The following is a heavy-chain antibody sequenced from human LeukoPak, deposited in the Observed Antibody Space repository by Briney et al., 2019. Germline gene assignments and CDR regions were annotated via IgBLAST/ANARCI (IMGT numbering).Heavy chain of an antibody. Sequence: LETLSLTCAVYGGSFSGYYWSWIRQPPGKGLEWIGEINHSGSTNYNPSLKSRVTISVDTSKNQFSLKLSSVTAADTAVYYCARHSSVPYYYGSGSYYKNAFDIWGQGTMVTVSS. CDR2: INHSGST. V-gene: IGHV4-34*01. J-gene: IGHJ3*02. D-gene: IGHD3-10*01. CDR3: ARHSSVPYYYGSGSYYKNAFDI. CDR1: GGSFSGYY.